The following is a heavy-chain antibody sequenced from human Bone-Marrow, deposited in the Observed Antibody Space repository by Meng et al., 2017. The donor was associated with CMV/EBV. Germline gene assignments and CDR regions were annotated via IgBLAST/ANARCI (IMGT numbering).Heavy chain of an antibody. CDR2: IYYSGST. CDR3: ARDWAQLNYYYYGMDV. CDR1: GGSISSSSYY. J-gene: IGHJ6*02. Sequence: SETLSLTCTVSGGSISSSSYYWGWIRQPPGKGLEWIGSIYYSGSTYYNPSLKSRVTISVDTSKNQFSLKLSSVTAADTAVYYCARDWAQLNYYYYGMDVWGQGTTVTVSS. D-gene: IGHD1-1*01. V-gene: IGHV4-39*07.